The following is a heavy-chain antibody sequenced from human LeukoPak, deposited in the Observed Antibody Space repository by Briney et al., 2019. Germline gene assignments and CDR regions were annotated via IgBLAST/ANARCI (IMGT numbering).Heavy chain of an antibody. J-gene: IGHJ5*02. CDR3: ARGRAYCGGDCYPHWFDR. CDR1: GFTFSSYS. Sequence: GGSLRLSCAASGFTFSSYSMNWVRQAPGEGLEWVSSISSSSRYIYYADSVKGRFTISRDNAKNSLSLQMNSLRTEDTAVYYCARGRAYCGGDCYPHWFDRWGQGTLVTVSS. D-gene: IGHD2-21*02. CDR2: ISSSSRYI. V-gene: IGHV3-21*01.